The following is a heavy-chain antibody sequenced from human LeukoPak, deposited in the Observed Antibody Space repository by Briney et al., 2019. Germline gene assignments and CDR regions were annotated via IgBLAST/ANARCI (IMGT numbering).Heavy chain of an antibody. V-gene: IGHV1-69*04. CDR3: ARDSGSYFGYYFDY. J-gene: IGHJ4*02. CDR1: GGTFSSYA. Sequence: ASVTVSCKASGGTFSSYAISWVRQAPGQGLEWMGRIIPILGIANYAQKFQGRVTITADKSTSTAYMELSSLRSEDTAVYYCARDSGSYFGYYFDYWGQGTLVTVSS. CDR2: IIPILGIA. D-gene: IGHD1-26*01.